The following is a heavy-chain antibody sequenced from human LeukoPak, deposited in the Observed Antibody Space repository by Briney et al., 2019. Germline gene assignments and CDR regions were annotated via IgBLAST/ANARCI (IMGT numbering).Heavy chain of an antibody. CDR3: VRAPLLRGLVGYYFDS. J-gene: IGHJ4*02. CDR1: GYSFSSHD. V-gene: IGHV1-8*01. D-gene: IGHD3-16*02. Sequence: ASVKVSCEASGYSFSSHDIKWVRQATGQGLEWMGWMNPKSGNTDHAQKFQGRVTMSRNTSISVAYLELSSLRSEDTAVYFCVRAPLLRGLVGYYFDSWGQGTPVTVCS. CDR2: MNPKSGNT.